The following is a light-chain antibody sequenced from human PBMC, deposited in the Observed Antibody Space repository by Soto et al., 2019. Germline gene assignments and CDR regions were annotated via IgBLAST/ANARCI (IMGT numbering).Light chain of an antibody. V-gene: IGKV3-20*01. Sequence: EIVLTQSPGTLSLSPGERATLSCRASQSVSSSYLAWYQQKPGQAPSLLIYAASSRATGIPDRFSGGGSGTDFTLTISRLEPEDFAVYYCQQYGGSFLTFGQGTRLEIK. CDR3: QQYGGSFLT. CDR1: QSVSSSY. CDR2: AAS. J-gene: IGKJ5*01.